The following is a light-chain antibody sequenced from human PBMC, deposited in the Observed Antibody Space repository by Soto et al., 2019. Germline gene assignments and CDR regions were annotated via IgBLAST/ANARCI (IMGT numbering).Light chain of an antibody. CDR3: QQYRNWPRT. V-gene: IGKV3-15*01. J-gene: IGKJ1*01. Sequence: IVLTQSPGTLSLSPGERATLSCRVSQSVSSDLAWYKQKPGQAPRLLIFGASIRATGIPPRFTGSGSGTEFTLTISSLQSEDFAVYYCQQYRNWPRTFGQGTKVYIK. CDR1: QSVSSD. CDR2: GAS.